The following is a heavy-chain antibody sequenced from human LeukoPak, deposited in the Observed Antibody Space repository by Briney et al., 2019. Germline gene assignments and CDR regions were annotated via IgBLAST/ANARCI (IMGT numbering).Heavy chain of an antibody. V-gene: IGHV4-59*01. D-gene: IGHD6-6*01. Sequence: SETLSLTCTVSGGSISSYYWSWIRQPPGKGLEWIGYIYYSGSTNYNPSLKSRVTISVDTSKNQFSLKLGSVTAADTAVYYCARDSSSSEYYFDYWGQGTLVTVSS. CDR2: IYYSGST. CDR3: ARDSSSSEYYFDY. J-gene: IGHJ4*02. CDR1: GGSISSYY.